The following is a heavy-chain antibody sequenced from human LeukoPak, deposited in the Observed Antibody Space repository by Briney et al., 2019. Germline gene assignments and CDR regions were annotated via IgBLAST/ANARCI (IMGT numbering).Heavy chain of an antibody. V-gene: IGHV3-7*01. D-gene: IGHD3-16*01. CDR3: ARLLGESTIYDL. J-gene: IGHJ5*02. CDR2: INQDGSGK. Sequence: TGGSLRLSCAASGFTFNGHWMSWVRQAPGEGLKWVASINQDGSGKYYVDSVKDRFIISKDNAKNTLSLQMNSLRAEDTAMYYCARLLGESTIYDLWGQGTQVTVSS. CDR1: GFTFNGHW.